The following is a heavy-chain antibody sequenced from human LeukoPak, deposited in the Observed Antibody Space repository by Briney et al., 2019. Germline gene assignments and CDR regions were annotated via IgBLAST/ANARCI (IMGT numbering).Heavy chain of an antibody. V-gene: IGHV3-30*02. CDR3: AKENGRRYYYYYYMDV. CDR2: IRYDGSNK. D-gene: IGHD1-1*01. J-gene: IGHJ6*03. Sequence: PGGSLRLSCAASGFTFSSYGMHWVRQAPGKGLEWVAFIRYDGSNKYYADSVKGRFTISRDNSKNTLYLQMNSLRAEDTAVYYCAKENGRRYYYYYYMDVWGKGTTVTISS. CDR1: GFTFSSYG.